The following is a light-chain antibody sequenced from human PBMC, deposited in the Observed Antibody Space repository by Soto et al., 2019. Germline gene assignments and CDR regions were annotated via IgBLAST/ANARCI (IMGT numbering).Light chain of an antibody. J-gene: IGLJ2*01. Sequence: QAVVTQEPSLTVSPGGTVTLTCGSSTGAVTSNHHPYWFQQKAGQAPRKLIDDTSNKHSWTPARFSGSLLGDKAALTLSGAQPEDEAQYYCLLSYNAARVFGGGTKLTVL. CDR3: LLSYNAARV. V-gene: IGLV7-46*01. CDR1: TGAVTSNHH. CDR2: DTS.